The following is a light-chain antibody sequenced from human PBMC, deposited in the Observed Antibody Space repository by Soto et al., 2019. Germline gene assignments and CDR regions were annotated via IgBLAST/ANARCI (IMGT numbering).Light chain of an antibody. CDR2: DDS. V-gene: IGLV3-21*02. Sequence: SYELTQPPSVSVAPGQTARTTCEGNNIGSKSVHWYQQKPGQAPVLVVYDDSDRPSGIPERFSGSNSGNTATLTISRVEAGDEADYYCQVWDSGSDLYVFGTGTKLTV. CDR1: NIGSKS. CDR3: QVWDSGSDLYV. J-gene: IGLJ1*01.